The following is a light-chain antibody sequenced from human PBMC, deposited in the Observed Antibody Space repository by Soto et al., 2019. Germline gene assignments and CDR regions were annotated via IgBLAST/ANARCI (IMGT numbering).Light chain of an antibody. Sequence: DIQMTQSPSSLSASVGDRITITCRASQIIRTYFNWYQQRPGKAPNLLIYAASSLHTDVPSRFSGSGSGTDFTLTISSLQPEDFATYYCQQSYSTPTFGQGTRLEIK. CDR2: AAS. CDR1: QIIRTY. CDR3: QQSYSTPT. J-gene: IGKJ5*01. V-gene: IGKV1-39*01.